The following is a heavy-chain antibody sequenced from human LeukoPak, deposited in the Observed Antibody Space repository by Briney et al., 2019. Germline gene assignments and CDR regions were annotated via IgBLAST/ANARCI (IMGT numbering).Heavy chain of an antibody. CDR2: IYDSGTTSGST. V-gene: IGHV4-59*08. Sequence: RPSETLSLTCTVSGVSIISYYWTWIRQPPGMGLEWIGYIYDSGTTSGSTKYNLSLKSRVTISVDTSKNQFSLKLSSVTAADTAVYYCARHEGSSGWYKYWGQGTLVTVSS. CDR1: GVSIISYY. J-gene: IGHJ4*02. CDR3: ARHEGSSGWYKY. D-gene: IGHD6-19*01.